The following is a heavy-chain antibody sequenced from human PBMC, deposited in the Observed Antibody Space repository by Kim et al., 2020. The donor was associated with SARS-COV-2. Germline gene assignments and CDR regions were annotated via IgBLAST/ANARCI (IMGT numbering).Heavy chain of an antibody. V-gene: IGHV1-24*01. D-gene: IGHD3-22*01. CDR1: GYTLTELS. J-gene: IGHJ4*02. CDR3: ATIVLEDYYDSSGYYFTLIY. CDR2: FDPEDGET. Sequence: ASVKVSCKVSGYTLTELSMHWVRQAPGKGLEWMGGFDPEDGETIYAQKFQGRVTMTEDTSTDTAYMELSSLRSEDTAVYYCATIVLEDYYDSSGYYFTLIYWGQGTLVTVSS.